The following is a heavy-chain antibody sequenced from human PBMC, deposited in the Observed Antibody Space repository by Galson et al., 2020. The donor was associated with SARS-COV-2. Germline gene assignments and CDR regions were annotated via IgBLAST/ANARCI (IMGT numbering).Heavy chain of an antibody. CDR2: ISSSSSYI. J-gene: IGHJ4*02. D-gene: IGHD3-10*01. V-gene: IGHV3-21*01. Sequence: LSLTCAASGFTFSSYSMNWVRQAPGKGLEWVSSISSSSSYIYYADSVKGRFTISRDNAKNSLYLQMNSLRAEDTAVYYCARDATFHYYGSGSYYTFDYWGQGTLVTVSS. CDR1: GFTFSSYS. CDR3: ARDATFHYYGSGSYYTFDY.